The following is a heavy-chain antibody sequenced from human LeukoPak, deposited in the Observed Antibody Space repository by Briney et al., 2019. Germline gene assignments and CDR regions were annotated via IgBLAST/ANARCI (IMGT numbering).Heavy chain of an antibody. CDR1: GFTISSYA. J-gene: IGHJ4*02. V-gene: IGHV3-30-3*01. D-gene: IGHD3-16*01. CDR2: ISHDGSNK. Sequence: QPGGSLRLSCAASGFTISSYAMHWGRQAPGKGLERVAVISHDGSNKYNADSVKGRFTISRDNSKNTLYLQMNSLRAEDTAVYYCARDIDREGSTFGFDYWGQGTLVTVSS. CDR3: ARDIDREGSTFGFDY.